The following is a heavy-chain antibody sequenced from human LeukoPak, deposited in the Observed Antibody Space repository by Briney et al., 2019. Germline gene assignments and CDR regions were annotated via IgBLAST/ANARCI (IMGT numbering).Heavy chain of an antibody. CDR2: IWYDGSNK. D-gene: IGHD3-3*01. V-gene: IGHV3-33*01. Sequence: GRSLRLSCAASGFTFSSYGMHWVRQAPGKGLEWVAVIWYDGSNKYYADSVKGRFTISRDNSKNTLYLQMNSLRAEDTAVYYCARDYDHSPMTLHPIDYWGQGTLVTVSS. CDR3: ARDYDHSPMTLHPIDY. J-gene: IGHJ4*02. CDR1: GFTFSSYG.